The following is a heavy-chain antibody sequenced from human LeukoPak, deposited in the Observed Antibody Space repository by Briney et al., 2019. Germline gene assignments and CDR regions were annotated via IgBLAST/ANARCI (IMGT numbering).Heavy chain of an antibody. CDR3: ARVLSGSYQFDY. V-gene: IGHV3-11*01. CDR1: GFSFSDFF. Sequence: GGSLRLSCAASGFSFSDFFMSWIRQAPGKGLEWVSYISDTGSFIRYADSVKGRFTISRDTSKNTLYLQMSSLRAEDTAVYYCARVLSGSYQFDYWGQGTLVTVSS. J-gene: IGHJ4*02. D-gene: IGHD1-26*01. CDR2: ISDTGSFI.